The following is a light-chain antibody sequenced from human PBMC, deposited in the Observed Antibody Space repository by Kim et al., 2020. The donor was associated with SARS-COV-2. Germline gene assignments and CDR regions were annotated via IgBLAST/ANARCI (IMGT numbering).Light chain of an antibody. CDR3: QQRSNWPPKYT. CDR2: DAS. Sequence: EIVLTQSPATLSLSPGERATLSCRASQSVSSYLAWYQQKPDQAPRLLIYDASNRATGIPARFSGSGSGTDFTLTISSLEPEDFAVYYCQQRSNWPPKYTFGQGTKLEI. V-gene: IGKV3-11*01. CDR1: QSVSSY. J-gene: IGKJ2*01.